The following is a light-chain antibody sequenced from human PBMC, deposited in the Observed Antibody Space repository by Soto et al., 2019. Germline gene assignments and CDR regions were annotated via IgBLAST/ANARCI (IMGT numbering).Light chain of an antibody. CDR2: GNN. Sequence: QSVLTQPPSVSGAPGLRVTISCTGTTSNIGADYDVHWYRQLPGTAPKLLIYGNNNRPSGVPNRFFGSKSGTSASLAITGLQPDDEADYDCQSYDNSLSGVVFGGGTKVTVL. J-gene: IGLJ2*01. V-gene: IGLV1-40*01. CDR3: QSYDNSLSGVV. CDR1: TSNIGADYD.